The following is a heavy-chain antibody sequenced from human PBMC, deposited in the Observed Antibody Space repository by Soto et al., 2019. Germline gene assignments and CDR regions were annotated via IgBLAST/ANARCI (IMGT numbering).Heavy chain of an antibody. Sequence: ASVKVSCKASGYTFTSYGISCVRQSPLQWLDGMGWISAYNGNTNYAQKLQGRVTMTTDTSTSTAYMELRSLRSDDTAVYYCARDGSLYCSSTSCYYNWFDPWGQGTLVTVSS. D-gene: IGHD2-2*01. CDR3: ARDGSLYCSSTSCYYNWFDP. V-gene: IGHV1-18*04. J-gene: IGHJ5*02. CDR1: GYTFTSYG. CDR2: ISAYNGNT.